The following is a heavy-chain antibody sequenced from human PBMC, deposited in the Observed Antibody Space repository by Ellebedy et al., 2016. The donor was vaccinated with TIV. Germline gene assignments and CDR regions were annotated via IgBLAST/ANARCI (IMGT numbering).Heavy chain of an antibody. V-gene: IGHV3-48*02. CDR3: ARRGNYLGDAFDI. CDR2: IFGIGNTK. J-gene: IGHJ3*02. CDR1: GFTFSTYS. D-gene: IGHD1-26*01. Sequence: GESLKISXEASGFTFSTYSMNWVRQAPGKGLEWVSYIFGIGNTKYYADSVKGRFTISRDNARNSLYLQMNSLRDEDTAVYYCARRGNYLGDAFDIWGQGTMVTVSS.